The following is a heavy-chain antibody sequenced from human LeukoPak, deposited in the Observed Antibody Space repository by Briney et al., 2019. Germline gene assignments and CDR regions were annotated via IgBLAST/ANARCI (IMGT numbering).Heavy chain of an antibody. CDR3: ARDPGYYDSSASYYYYYYMDV. V-gene: IGHV1-46*01. CDR2: LNPSGGST. J-gene: IGHJ6*03. D-gene: IGHD3-22*01. CDR1: GGTFSSYA. Sequence: ASVKVSCKASGGTFSSYAISWVRQAPGQGLEWMGILNPSGGSTNYAQKFQGRVTMTRDMSTNTVYMELSSLRSEDTAVYYCARDPGYYDSSASYYYYYYMDVWGKGTTVTVSS.